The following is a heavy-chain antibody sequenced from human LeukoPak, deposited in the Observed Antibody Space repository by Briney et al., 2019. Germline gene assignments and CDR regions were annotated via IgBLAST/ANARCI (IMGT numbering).Heavy chain of an antibody. J-gene: IGHJ5*02. CDR1: GYTFTSYG. CDR3: ARGQSEYCSSTSCYLWFDP. D-gene: IGHD2-2*01. Sequence: ASVKVSCKASGYTFTSYGISWLRQAPGQGLEWMGWISAYNGNTNYAQKFQGRVTMTRDTSISTAYMELSRLRSDDTAVYYCARGQSEYCSSTSCYLWFDPWGQGTLVTVSS. CDR2: ISAYNGNT. V-gene: IGHV1-18*01.